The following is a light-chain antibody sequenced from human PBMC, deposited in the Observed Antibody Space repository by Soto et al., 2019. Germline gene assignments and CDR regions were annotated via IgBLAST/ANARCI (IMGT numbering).Light chain of an antibody. CDR1: ISNIGASYN. V-gene: IGLV1-40*01. CDR3: QSYDSSLSGYV. J-gene: IGLJ1*01. Sequence: QSVLTQPHSVSGAPGQRGTISCTGSISNIGASYNVKWYQQLPGTAPKVVVYANSNRPSGVPDRFSGSKSGTSASLDINGLQAEDEADYYCQSYDSSLSGYVFGSGTKVTVL. CDR2: ANS.